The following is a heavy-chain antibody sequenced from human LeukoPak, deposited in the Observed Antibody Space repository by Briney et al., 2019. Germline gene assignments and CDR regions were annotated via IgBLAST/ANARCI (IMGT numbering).Heavy chain of an antibody. CDR1: GFTVSSNY. V-gene: IGHV3-53*01. Sequence: PGGSLRLSCAASGFTVSSNYMSWVRQAPGKGLEWVSVIYSGGSTYYADSVKGRFTISRDNSKNTLYLQMNSLRAEDTAVCYCAGTMIVVVVNAFDIWGQGTMVTVSS. D-gene: IGHD3-22*01. CDR2: IYSGGST. CDR3: AGTMIVVVVNAFDI. J-gene: IGHJ3*02.